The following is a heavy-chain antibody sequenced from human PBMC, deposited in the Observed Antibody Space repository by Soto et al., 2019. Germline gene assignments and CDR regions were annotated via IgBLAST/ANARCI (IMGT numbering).Heavy chain of an antibody. Sequence: ASVKVSCKASGYAFTSYDINWVRQATGQGLEWMGWMNPNSGNTGYAQKFQGRVTMTRNTSISTAYMELSSLRSEDTAVYYCARGHYTPKYSDAGGENYYYYGMDVWGQGTTVTVSS. CDR1: GYAFTSYD. CDR3: ARGHYTPKYSDAGGENYYYYGMDV. CDR2: MNPNSGNT. D-gene: IGHD6-6*01. V-gene: IGHV1-8*01. J-gene: IGHJ6*02.